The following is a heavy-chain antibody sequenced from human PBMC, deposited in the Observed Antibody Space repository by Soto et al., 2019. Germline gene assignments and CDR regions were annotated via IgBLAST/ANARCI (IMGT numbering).Heavy chain of an antibody. CDR3: ASVTSGPAEYFQH. Sequence: SECLSLTCTVSGGSISSYYWSWIRQPPGKGLEWIGYIYYSGSTNYNPSLKSRVTISVDTSKNQFSLKLSSVTAADTAVYYCASVTSGPAEYFQHWGQGTLVTVSS. CDR2: IYYSGST. D-gene: IGHD3-10*01. CDR1: GGSISSYY. V-gene: IGHV4-59*01. J-gene: IGHJ1*01.